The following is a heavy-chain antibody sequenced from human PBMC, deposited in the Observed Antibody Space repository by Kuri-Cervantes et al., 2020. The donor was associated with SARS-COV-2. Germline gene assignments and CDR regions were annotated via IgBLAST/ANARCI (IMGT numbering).Heavy chain of an antibody. J-gene: IGHJ4*02. CDR1: GFTFSDYY. D-gene: IGHD3-22*01. V-gene: IGHV3-11*05. CDR3: ARVYYDSSGYYEVRYFDY. CDR2: ISSSSSYT. Sequence: GESLKISCAASGFTFSDYYMSWIRQAPGKGLEWVSYISSSSSYTNYADSVKGRFTISRDNAKNSLYLQMNSLRAEDTAVYYCARVYYDSSGYYEVRYFDYWGQGTLVTVSS.